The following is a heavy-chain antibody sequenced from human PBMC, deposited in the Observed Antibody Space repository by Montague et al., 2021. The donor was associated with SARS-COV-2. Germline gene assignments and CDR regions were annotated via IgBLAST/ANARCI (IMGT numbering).Heavy chain of an antibody. CDR3: ARFPTSYYYDSKAAPATPDAFDI. V-gene: IGHV4-39*01. J-gene: IGHJ3*02. CDR1: GGSISSSSYY. D-gene: IGHD3-22*01. Sequence: SETLSLTCTVSGGSISSSSYYWGWIRQPPGKGLEWIGSIYYSGSTYYNPSLKSRVTISVDTSKNQFSLKLSSVTAADTAVYYCARFPTSYYYDSKAAPATPDAFDIWGQGTMVIVSP. CDR2: IYYSGST.